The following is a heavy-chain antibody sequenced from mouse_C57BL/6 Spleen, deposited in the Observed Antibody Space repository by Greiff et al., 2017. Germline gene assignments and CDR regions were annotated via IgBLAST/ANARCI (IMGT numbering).Heavy chain of an antibody. J-gene: IGHJ3*01. V-gene: IGHV1-55*01. CDR3: ARYGEYGYVRGPAWFAY. CDR1: GYTFTSYW. Sequence: QVQLQQSGAELVKPGASVKMSCKASGYTFTSYWITWVKQRPGQGLEWIGDIYPGSGSTNYNEKFKSKATLTVDTSSSTAYMQLSSLTSEDSAVYYCARYGEYGYVRGPAWFAYWGQGTLVTVSA. D-gene: IGHD2-2*01. CDR2: IYPGSGST.